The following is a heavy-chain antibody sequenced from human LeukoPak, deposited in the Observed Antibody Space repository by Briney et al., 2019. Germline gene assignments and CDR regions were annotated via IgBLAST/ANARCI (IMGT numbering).Heavy chain of an antibody. Sequence: ASVKVSCKASGYTFTGYYMHWVRQAPGQGLEWMGWINPSSGGTNYAQKFQGWVTMTRDTSISTAYMELSRLRSDDTAVYYCAREAPLLGYCSGGSCYGMDVWGQGTTVTVSS. J-gene: IGHJ6*02. V-gene: IGHV1-2*04. CDR1: GYTFTGYY. CDR3: AREAPLLGYCSGGSCYGMDV. D-gene: IGHD2-15*01. CDR2: INPSSGGT.